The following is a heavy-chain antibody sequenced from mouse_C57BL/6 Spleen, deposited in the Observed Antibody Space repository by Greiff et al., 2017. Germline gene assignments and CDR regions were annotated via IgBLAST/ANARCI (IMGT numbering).Heavy chain of an antibody. V-gene: IGHV1-80*01. CDR3: ARRADGNSWYMDV. Sequence: VKLVESGAELVKPGASVKLSCKASGYAFSSYWMTWVRQSPGKGLEWIGEIYPGGGDTNYTGKFKGKVTLTADKSSSTGYMQLSRLTSEDSAVYVWARRADGNSWYMDVWGKGTSVTVSS. CDR2: IYPGGGDT. D-gene: IGHD2-1*01. J-gene: IGHJ1*03. CDR1: GYAFSSYW.